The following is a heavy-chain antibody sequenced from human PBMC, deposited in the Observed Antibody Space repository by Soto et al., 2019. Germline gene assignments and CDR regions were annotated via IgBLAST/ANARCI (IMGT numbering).Heavy chain of an antibody. V-gene: IGHV3-53*05. CDR2: MYEGTIT. J-gene: IGHJ4*02. Sequence: GGSLRLSCVVSGGGVSSTYMSWVRQAPGKGLEWVSVMYEGTITYYADSVKGRFTISRDNSKNTLYLQMNSLRAEDTAVYYCAKDRISIAAAGIDYWGQGTLVTVSS. CDR3: AKDRISIAAAGIDY. CDR1: GGGVSSTY. D-gene: IGHD6-13*01.